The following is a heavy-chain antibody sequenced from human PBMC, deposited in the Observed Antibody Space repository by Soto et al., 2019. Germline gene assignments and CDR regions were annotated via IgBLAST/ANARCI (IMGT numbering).Heavy chain of an antibody. Sequence: SETLSLTCTVSGASISNYYGSWIRQPPGKGLEWIAFIYSSGSANYNSSLKSRATISVDTYNNQFSLILTSVTAADTAVYYCARSGHTFGGVIWGRGTLVTVSS. CDR2: IYSSGSA. V-gene: IGHV4-59*01. CDR1: GASISNYY. CDR3: ARSGHTFGGVI. D-gene: IGHD3-16*01. J-gene: IGHJ4*02.